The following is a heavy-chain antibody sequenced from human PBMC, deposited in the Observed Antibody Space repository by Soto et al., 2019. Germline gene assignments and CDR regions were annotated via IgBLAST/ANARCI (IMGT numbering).Heavy chain of an antibody. CDR3: ARGAPPEGYYDFWSGYYPPYYFDY. CDR1: GGSISSGDYY. D-gene: IGHD3-3*01. Sequence: NPSETLSLTCTVSGGSISSGDYYWSWIRQPPGKGLEWIGYIYYSGSTYYNPSLKSRVTISVDTSKNQFSLKLSSVTAADTAVYYCARGAPPEGYYDFWSGYYPPYYFDYWGQGTLVTVSS. J-gene: IGHJ4*02. CDR2: IYYSGST. V-gene: IGHV4-30-4*01.